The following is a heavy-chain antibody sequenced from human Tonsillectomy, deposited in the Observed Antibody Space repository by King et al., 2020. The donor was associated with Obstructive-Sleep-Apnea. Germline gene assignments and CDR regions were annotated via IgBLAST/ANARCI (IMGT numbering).Heavy chain of an antibody. Sequence: VQLVESGGGVVQPGRSLRLSCAASGFNFNVYYIHWVRQTPGKGLEWVAVISSDGGKKYYADSVKGRFTISRDNSKSTLYLQMNSLTTEDTAIYYCVRSSRLWFGEFWGRGTLVTVSA. CDR3: VRSSRLWFGEF. CDR1: GFNFNVYY. D-gene: IGHD3-10*01. CDR2: ISSDGGKK. V-gene: IGHV3-30-3*01. J-gene: IGHJ4*02.